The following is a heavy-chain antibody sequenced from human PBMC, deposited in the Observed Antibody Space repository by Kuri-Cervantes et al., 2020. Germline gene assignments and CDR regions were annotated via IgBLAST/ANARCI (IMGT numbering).Heavy chain of an antibody. Sequence: SVKVSCKASGGTFSSYTISWVRQAPGQGLEWMGRIIPILGIANYAQKFQGRVTITADKSTSTAYMELSSLRSEDTAVYYCASWGGDGYNYVPFDYWGQGTLVTVSS. CDR2: IIPILGIA. J-gene: IGHJ4*02. CDR3: ASWGGDGYNYVPFDY. CDR1: GGTFSSYT. V-gene: IGHV1-69*02. D-gene: IGHD5-24*01.